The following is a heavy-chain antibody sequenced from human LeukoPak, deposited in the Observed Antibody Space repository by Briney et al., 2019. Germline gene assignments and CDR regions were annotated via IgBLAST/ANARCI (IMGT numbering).Heavy chain of an antibody. CDR2: ISSSSTVI. J-gene: IGHJ4*02. CDR1: GFTFSTFK. Sequence: GGSLRLSCAASGFTFSTFKMNWVRQAPGKGLEWISYISSSSTVIYYADSVKGRFTISRDNAKNSLYLQMNSLRDDDTAVYYCARDSEIAVLDFWGQGTLVTVSS. CDR3: ARDSEIAVLDF. V-gene: IGHV3-48*02. D-gene: IGHD6-19*01.